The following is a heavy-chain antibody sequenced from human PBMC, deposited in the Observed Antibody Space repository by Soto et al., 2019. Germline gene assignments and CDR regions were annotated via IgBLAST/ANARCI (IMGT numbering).Heavy chain of an antibody. J-gene: IGHJ6*03. CDR1: GFTFSSYW. CDR3: ASAMYYDFWSGYLSPYYYYYYMDV. CDR2: IKQDGSEK. Sequence: PGGSLRLSCAASGFTFSSYWMSWVRQAPGKGLEWVANIKQDGSEKYYVDSVKGRFTISRDNAKNSLYLQMNSLRAEDTAVYYCASAMYYDFWSGYLSPYYYYYYMDVWGKGTTVTVSS. D-gene: IGHD3-3*01. V-gene: IGHV3-7*01.